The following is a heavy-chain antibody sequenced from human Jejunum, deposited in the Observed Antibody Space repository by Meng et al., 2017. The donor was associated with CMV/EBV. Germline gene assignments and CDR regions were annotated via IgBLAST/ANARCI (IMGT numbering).Heavy chain of an antibody. CDR3: ARDSHSNIRASD. D-gene: IGHD1/OR15-1a*01. V-gene: IGHV3-53*01. CDR2: IFSDGTT. CDR1: GFTVGTHY. J-gene: IGHJ4*02. Sequence: CSASGFTVGTHYMHWVRQAPGKGLEWVSIIFSDGTTYYADSVKGRFTISRDTSKNTVYLQMNSLRPEDTAVYHCARDSHSNIRASDWGPGTLVTVSS.